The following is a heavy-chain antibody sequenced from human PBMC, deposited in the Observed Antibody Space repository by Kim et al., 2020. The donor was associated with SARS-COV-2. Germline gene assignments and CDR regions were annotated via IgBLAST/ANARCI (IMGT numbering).Heavy chain of an antibody. Sequence: GGSLRLSCAASGFTFSIHAMHWVRQTPGKGLEWVSVTSYEGTNKYADSVKGRFTISRDNSKNTLYLQMNSLRTEDTAVYYCARVSCPYSSRGSFDYWGEGTLVTVSS. CDR1: GFTFSIHA. CDR2: TSYEGTNK. J-gene: IGHJ4*02. D-gene: IGHD6-19*01. V-gene: IGHV3-30*04. CDR3: ARVSCPYSSRGSFDY.